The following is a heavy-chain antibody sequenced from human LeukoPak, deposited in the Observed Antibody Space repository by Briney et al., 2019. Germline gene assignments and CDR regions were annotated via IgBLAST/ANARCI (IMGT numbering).Heavy chain of an antibody. J-gene: IGHJ3*02. CDR2: IYYSGST. CDR1: GGSMSSYY. CDR3: ARPAYSGSYYIPFDI. D-gene: IGHD1-26*01. Sequence: SETLSLTCTVSGGSMSSYYWSWIRQPPGKGLEWIGNIYYSGSTNCNPSLKSRVTISVDTSKIQFSLELSSVTAADTAVYYCARPAYSGSYYIPFDIWGQGTVVTVSS. V-gene: IGHV4-59*08.